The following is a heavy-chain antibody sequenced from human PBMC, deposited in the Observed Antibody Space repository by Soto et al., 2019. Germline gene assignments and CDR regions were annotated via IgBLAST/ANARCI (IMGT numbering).Heavy chain of an antibody. CDR2: INAGNGYT. CDR3: AREPHSVNRIHAMDV. V-gene: IGHV1-3*01. CDR1: GYTFTSCA. J-gene: IGHJ6*02. D-gene: IGHD4-17*01. Sequence: GASVKVSCKASGYTFTSCAMHWVRQAPGQRLEWMGWINAGNGYTKYSQKFQGRVTITRDTSASTSYMELSSVTAADTAVYYCAREPHSVNRIHAMDVWGQGTTVTVSS.